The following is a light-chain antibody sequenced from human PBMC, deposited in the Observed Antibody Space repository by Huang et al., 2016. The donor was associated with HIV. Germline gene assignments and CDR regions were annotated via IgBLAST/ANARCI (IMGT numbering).Light chain of an antibody. J-gene: IGKJ2*01. CDR3: QQYFADPVT. CDR2: STF. CDR1: QDIGGS. Sequence: DIQMTQSPSSLSASVGDRVTITCRASQDIGGSLAWFQQRPGKAPKLLLYSTFVLESGVPPRFTGSWSGTEYTLTISRLQPQDFATYYCQQYFADPVTFGQGTRLDIK. V-gene: IGKV1-NL1*01.